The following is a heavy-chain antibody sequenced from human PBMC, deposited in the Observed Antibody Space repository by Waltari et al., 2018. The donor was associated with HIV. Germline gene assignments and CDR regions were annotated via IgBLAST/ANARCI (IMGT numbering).Heavy chain of an antibody. V-gene: IGHV4-4*02. CDR2: IYHSGST. D-gene: IGHD5-12*01. CDR3: AREVYGYDAGDYYYYGMDV. J-gene: IGHJ6*02. CDR1: GGSISSNNW. Sequence: QVQLQESGPGLVKPSGTLSLTCAVSGGSISSNNWWSWVRQPPGKGLEWIGEIYHSGSTNYNPSFKSRVTISLDKSKNQFSLKLSSVTAADTVEYYCAREVYGYDAGDYYYYGMDVWGQGTTVTVSS.